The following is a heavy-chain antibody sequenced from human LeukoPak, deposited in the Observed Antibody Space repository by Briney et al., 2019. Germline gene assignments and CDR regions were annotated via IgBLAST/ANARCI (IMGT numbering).Heavy chain of an antibody. Sequence: PSETLSLTCTVSGGSISSYYWSWIRQPPGKGLEWIGYIYYSGSTNYNPSLRSRVTISVDTSKNQFSLKLSSVTAADTAVYYCARHFDWLLTSFDPWGRGTLVTVSS. J-gene: IGHJ5*02. CDR2: IYYSGST. V-gene: IGHV4-59*08. CDR3: ARHFDWLLTSFDP. CDR1: GGSISSYY. D-gene: IGHD3-9*01.